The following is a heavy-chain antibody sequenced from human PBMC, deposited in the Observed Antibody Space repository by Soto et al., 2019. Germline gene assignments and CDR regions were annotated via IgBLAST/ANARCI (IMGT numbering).Heavy chain of an antibody. D-gene: IGHD3-22*01. CDR1: GASISEGGYY. Sequence: QVQLQESGPGLVKPSQTLSLTCTVSGASISEGGYYWSWIRQFPGQGLEWIGYVYYTRLTFYGTSLKTRVVTAADTSKNQFYLRLSSVTAADTAVYYCARLANYYDTTGYYIDSLGQGILVTVTS. V-gene: IGHV4-31*03. J-gene: IGHJ4*02. CDR3: ARLANYYDTTGYYIDS. CDR2: VYYTRLT.